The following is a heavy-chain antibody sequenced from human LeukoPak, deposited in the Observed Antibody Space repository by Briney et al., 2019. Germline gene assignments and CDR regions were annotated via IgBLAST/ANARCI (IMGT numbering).Heavy chain of an antibody. CDR1: GGTFSSYA. D-gene: IGHD6-19*01. Sequence: ASVKVSCKASGGTFSSYAISWVRQAPGQGLEWMGRIIPILGIANYAQKFQGRVTITADKSTSTAYMELSSLRSEDTAVYYCARGARVAVALSDAFDIWGQGTVVTVSS. V-gene: IGHV1-69*04. CDR3: ARGARVAVALSDAFDI. J-gene: IGHJ3*02. CDR2: IIPILGIA.